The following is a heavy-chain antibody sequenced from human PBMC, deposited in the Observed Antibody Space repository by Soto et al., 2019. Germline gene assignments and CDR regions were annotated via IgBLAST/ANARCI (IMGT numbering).Heavy chain of an antibody. D-gene: IGHD3-10*01. J-gene: IGHJ6*02. CDR2: ICSRSNHI. CDR3: AKDRGRGSPVSGGMDV. CDR1: GFTFSNYS. V-gene: IGHV3-21*02. Sequence: EVQLVESGGGLVKPGGSLRLSCAASGFTFSNYSLNWVRQAPGKGLEWVSVICSRSNHIYYADSVRGRFTISRDNAKNSLYLQMNRLRAEDTAVYYCAKDRGRGSPVSGGMDVWGQGTTVTVSS.